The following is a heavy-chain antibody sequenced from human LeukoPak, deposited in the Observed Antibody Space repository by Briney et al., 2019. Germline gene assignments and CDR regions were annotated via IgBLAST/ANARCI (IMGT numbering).Heavy chain of an antibody. CDR3: ACSRDSALYGPYWYFDL. CDR2: IYNSGST. Sequence: RASETLSLTCTVSGVSISRYYWSWVRQPPGKGMEWVGYIYNSGSTNYNPSLKRRVTISVETSKKQFSLKLNSMTAEERAVYYWACSRDSALYGPYWYFDLWGRRTLVTVSS. J-gene: IGHJ2*01. CDR1: GVSISRYY. V-gene: IGHV4-59*01. D-gene: IGHD1-26*01.